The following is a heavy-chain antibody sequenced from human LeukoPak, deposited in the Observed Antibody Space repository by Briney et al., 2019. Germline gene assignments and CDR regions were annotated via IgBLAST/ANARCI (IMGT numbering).Heavy chain of an antibody. CDR1: GGSTNTYY. J-gene: IGHJ5*02. D-gene: IGHD3-22*01. CDR3: AREGSSGYTNWFDP. CDR2: IYHSGST. V-gene: IGHV4-59*12. Sequence: SETLSLTCTISGGSTNTYYWSWIRQPPGKGLEWIGYIYHSGSTYYNPSLKSRVTISVDRSKNQFSLKLSSVTAADTAVYYCAREGSSGYTNWFDPWGQGTLVTVSS.